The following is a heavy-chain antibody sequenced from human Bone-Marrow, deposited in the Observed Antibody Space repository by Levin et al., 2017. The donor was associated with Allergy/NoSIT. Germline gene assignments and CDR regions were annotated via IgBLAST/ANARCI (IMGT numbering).Heavy chain of an antibody. CDR1: GYTFGAYW. CDR3: ARQQYCSTASCSGTWFDP. J-gene: IGHJ5*02. CDR2: IDPTDSDA. Sequence: GESLKISCKASGYTFGAYWITWVRQMPGKGLEWMGRIDPTDSDANYSPSFQGHVSISVDRSIATAYLHWSSLKTSDTAIYYCARQQYCSTASCSGTWFDPWGQGTLVTVSS. V-gene: IGHV5-10-1*01. D-gene: IGHD2-2*01.